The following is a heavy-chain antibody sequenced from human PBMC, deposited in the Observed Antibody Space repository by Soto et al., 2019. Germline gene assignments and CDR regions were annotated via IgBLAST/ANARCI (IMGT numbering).Heavy chain of an antibody. CDR2: ITEDGSNE. V-gene: IGHV3-7*04. Sequence: EVQQVESGGGLVQPGGSLRLSCAASGFTFSSHWMYWVRQAPGKGLEWVATITEDGSNEYYVDSVRGRFTISGDNSKNSLFLQMNSLRAHDTAVYSCARVATTGRGTDYWGQGTLVTVSS. CDR3: ARVATTGRGTDY. CDR1: GFTFSSHW. J-gene: IGHJ4*02. D-gene: IGHD1-1*01.